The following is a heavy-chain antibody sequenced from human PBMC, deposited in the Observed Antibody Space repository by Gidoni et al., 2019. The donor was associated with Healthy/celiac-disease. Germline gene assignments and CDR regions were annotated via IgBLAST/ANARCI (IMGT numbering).Heavy chain of an antibody. Sequence: QVQLQLSGPGLVKPSQTLSLTCAISGDSVSSNSAAWNWIRQSPSRGLEWLGRTYYRSKWYNDYAVSVKSRITINPDTSKNQFSLQLNSVTPEDTAVYYCARDFSVLWGWIEYNWFDPWGQGTLVTVSS. D-gene: IGHD2-2*03. V-gene: IGHV6-1*01. J-gene: IGHJ5*02. CDR3: ARDFSVLWGWIEYNWFDP. CDR2: TYYRSKWYN. CDR1: GDSVSSNSAA.